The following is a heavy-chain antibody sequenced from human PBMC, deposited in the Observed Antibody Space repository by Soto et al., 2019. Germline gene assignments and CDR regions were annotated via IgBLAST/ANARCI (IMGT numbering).Heavy chain of an antibody. CDR3: ARGYDFWSGYCTSQARYYYYGMDV. D-gene: IGHD3-3*01. CDR1: GGTFSSYA. CDR2: IIPIFGTA. J-gene: IGHJ6*02. Sequence: SVKVSCKASGGTFSSYAISWVRQAPGQGLEWMGGIIPIFGTANYAQKFQGRVTITADKSTSTAYMELSSLRSEDTAVYYCARGYDFWSGYCTSQARYYYYGMDVWGQGTTVTVSS. V-gene: IGHV1-69*06.